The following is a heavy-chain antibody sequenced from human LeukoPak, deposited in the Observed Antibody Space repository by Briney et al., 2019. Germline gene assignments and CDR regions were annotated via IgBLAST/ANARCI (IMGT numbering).Heavy chain of an antibody. J-gene: IGHJ4*02. CDR2: ISASNGNT. CDR1: GYTFTSYG. V-gene: IGHV1-18*01. Sequence: ASVKVSCKASGYTFTSYGISWVRQAPGQGLEWMGWISASNGNTNYAQKLQGRVTLTTDTSTSTAYMELRSLRSDDTAVYYCARDVRTGTTKAFDYWGQGTLVTVSS. D-gene: IGHD1-1*01. CDR3: ARDVRTGTTKAFDY.